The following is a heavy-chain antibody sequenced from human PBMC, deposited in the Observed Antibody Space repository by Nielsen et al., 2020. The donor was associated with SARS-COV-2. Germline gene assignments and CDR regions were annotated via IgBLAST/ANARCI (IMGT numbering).Heavy chain of an antibody. CDR3: ARDWQQPIDYYYGMDV. Sequence: ASVKVSCKASGYTFTSYGISWVRQAPGQGLEWMGWISAYNGNTNYAQKLQGRVTMTTDTSTSTAYMELRSLRSDGTAVYYCARDWQQPIDYYYGMDVWGQGTTVTVSS. J-gene: IGHJ6*02. CDR2: ISAYNGNT. D-gene: IGHD6-13*01. V-gene: IGHV1-18*01. CDR1: GYTFTSYG.